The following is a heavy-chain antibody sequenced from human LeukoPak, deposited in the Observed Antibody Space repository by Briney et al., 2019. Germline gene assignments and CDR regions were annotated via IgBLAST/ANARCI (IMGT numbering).Heavy chain of an antibody. Sequence: GASVTVSCKASGYTFTGYYIHWVRQAPGQGLEWTGWINPYSGGTNYAPKFQGRVTMTRDTSISTAYMELSRLRSDDTALYYCARDVSSGYYEPWGQGTLVTVSP. CDR2: INPYSGGT. CDR3: ARDVSSGYYEP. V-gene: IGHV1-2*02. J-gene: IGHJ5*02. D-gene: IGHD6-19*01. CDR1: GYTFTGYY.